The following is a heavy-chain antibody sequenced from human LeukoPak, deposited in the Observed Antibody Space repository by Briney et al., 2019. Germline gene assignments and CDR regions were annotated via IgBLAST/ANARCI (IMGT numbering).Heavy chain of an antibody. CDR1: GGTFSSYA. J-gene: IGHJ4*02. V-gene: IGHV1-69*05. CDR3: ARDAGEGSCLDY. Sequence: GSSVKLSCKASGGTFSSYANSWVRQAPEQGLEWMGGIIPIFGTANNAQKFQGRVTITTDGSTSTAYMELSSLRGEDTAVYYCARDAGEGSCLDYWGQGTLVTVSS. CDR2: IIPIFGTA. D-gene: IGHD1-26*01.